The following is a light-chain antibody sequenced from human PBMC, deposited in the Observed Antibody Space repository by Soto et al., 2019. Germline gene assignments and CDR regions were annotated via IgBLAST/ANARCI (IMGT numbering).Light chain of an antibody. J-gene: IGKJ2*01. Sequence: EIVLTQSPATLSLSPGERSTLSCRASQSVTNYVAWYQQKPGQAPRLLIYDAFNRATGIPARFSGSGSGTDFTLTISSLEPEDFGVYYCQQRDDLYTFGQGTKLEIK. CDR3: QQRDDLYT. CDR2: DAF. V-gene: IGKV3-11*01. CDR1: QSVTNY.